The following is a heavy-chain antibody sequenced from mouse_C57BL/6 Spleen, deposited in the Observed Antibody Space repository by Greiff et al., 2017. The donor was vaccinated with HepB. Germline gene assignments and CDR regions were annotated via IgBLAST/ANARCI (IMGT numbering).Heavy chain of an antibody. CDR2: IDPSDSYT. V-gene: IGHV1-69*01. CDR1: GYTFTSYW. CDR3: ARGLGPHWYFDV. Sequence: QVQLKQPGAELVMPGASVKLSCKASGYTFTSYWMHWVKQRPGQGLEWIGEIDPSDSYTNYNQKFKGKSTLTVDKSSSTAYMQLSSLTSEDSAVYYCARGLGPHWYFDVWGTGTTVTVSS. J-gene: IGHJ1*03.